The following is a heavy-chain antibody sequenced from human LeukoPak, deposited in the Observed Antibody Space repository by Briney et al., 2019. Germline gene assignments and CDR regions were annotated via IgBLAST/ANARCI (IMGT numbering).Heavy chain of an antibody. CDR2: INWNSAST. D-gene: IGHD1-14*01. CDR1: GFTFEDYA. V-gene: IGHV3-9*01. CDR3: VKDRRNPYRPEGPFDP. Sequence: PGGSLRLSCAACGFTFEDYAMHWVRQAPGKGLEWVSGINWNSASTGYADSVKGRFTISRDNVMNSLYLQMNSLRPEDTALYYCVKDRRNPYRPEGPFDPWGQGTLVTVSS. J-gene: IGHJ5*02.